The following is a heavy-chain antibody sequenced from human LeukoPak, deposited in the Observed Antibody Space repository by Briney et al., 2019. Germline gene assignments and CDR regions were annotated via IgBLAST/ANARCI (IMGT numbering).Heavy chain of an antibody. CDR3: ARVGQQLVAGLGFMDV. V-gene: IGHV1-2*02. D-gene: IGHD6-13*01. J-gene: IGHJ6*03. CDR1: GYTFIGYY. Sequence: RASVKVSCKASGYTFIGYYIHWVRQAPGQGLEWMGWINPDNGGTKYAQKFQGRVTMTSDTSISTAYMELSSLRSDDTAVYYCARVGQQLVAGLGFMDVWSKGTTVTVSS. CDR2: INPDNGGT.